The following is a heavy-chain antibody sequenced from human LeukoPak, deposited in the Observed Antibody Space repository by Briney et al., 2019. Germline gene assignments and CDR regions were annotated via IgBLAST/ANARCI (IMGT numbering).Heavy chain of an antibody. CDR1: GGTFSSYA. D-gene: IGHD3-9*01. Sequence: GSSVKVSCXASGGTFSSYAISWVRQAPGQGLEWMGGIIPIFGTANYAQKFQGRVTITADESTSTAYMELSSLRSEDTAVYYCARADYDILTGYYRNYYYYYMDVWGKGTTVTVSS. CDR3: ARADYDILTGYYRNYYYYYMDV. CDR2: IIPIFGTA. V-gene: IGHV1-69*01. J-gene: IGHJ6*03.